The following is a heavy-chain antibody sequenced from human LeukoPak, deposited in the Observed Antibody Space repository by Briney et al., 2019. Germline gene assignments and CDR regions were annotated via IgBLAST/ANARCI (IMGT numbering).Heavy chain of an antibody. CDR2: ISSSGSTI. V-gene: IGHV3-48*03. D-gene: IGHD5-24*01. J-gene: IGHJ5*02. CDR3: ARGRDGYNSHWFDP. Sequence: GGSLRLSCAASGFTFSSYEMNWVRQAPGKGLEWVSYISSSGSTIYYADSVKGRFTISRDNAKNSLYLQMNSLRAEDTAVYYCARGRDGYNSHWFDPWGQGTLVTVSS. CDR1: GFTFSSYE.